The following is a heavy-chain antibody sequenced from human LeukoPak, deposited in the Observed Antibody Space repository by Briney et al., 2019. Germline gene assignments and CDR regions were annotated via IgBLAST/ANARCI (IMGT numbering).Heavy chain of an antibody. CDR2: IIPIFGTA. CDR1: GGTFSSYA. V-gene: IGHV1-69*01. Sequence: SVKVSFKASGGTFSSYAISWVRQAPGQGPEWMGGIIPIFGTANYAQKFQGRVTITADESTSTAYMELSSLRSEDTAVYYCARSAYVEKDILTGYHYYYGMDVWGQGTTVTVSS. J-gene: IGHJ6*02. CDR3: ARSAYVEKDILTGYHYYYGMDV. D-gene: IGHD3-9*01.